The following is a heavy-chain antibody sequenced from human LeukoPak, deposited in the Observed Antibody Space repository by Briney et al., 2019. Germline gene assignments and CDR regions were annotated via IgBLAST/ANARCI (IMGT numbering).Heavy chain of an antibody. CDR1: GGSISSSSYY. J-gene: IGHJ6*03. CDR3: ARVNYDFWSGPHYYYMDV. CDR2: IYYSGST. D-gene: IGHD3-3*01. V-gene: IGHV4-39*07. Sequence: PSETLSLTCTVSGGSISSSSYYWGWIRQPPGKGLEWIGSIYYSGSTYYNPSLKSRVTISVDTSKNQFSLKLSSVTAADTAVYYCARVNYDFWSGPHYYYMDVWGKGTTVTVSS.